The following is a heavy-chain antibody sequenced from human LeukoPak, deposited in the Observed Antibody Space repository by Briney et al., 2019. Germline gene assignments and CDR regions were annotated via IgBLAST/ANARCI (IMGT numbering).Heavy chain of an antibody. CDR1: GGSSSGYY. J-gene: IGHJ4*02. D-gene: IGHD1-26*01. Sequence: KPSETLSLTCAVYGGSSSGYYWSWIRQPPGKGLEWIGEINHSGSTNYNPSLKSRVTISVDTSKNQFSLKLSSVTAADTAVYYCARGLATTRFDYWGQGTLVTVSS. CDR2: INHSGST. CDR3: ARGLATTRFDY. V-gene: IGHV4-34*01.